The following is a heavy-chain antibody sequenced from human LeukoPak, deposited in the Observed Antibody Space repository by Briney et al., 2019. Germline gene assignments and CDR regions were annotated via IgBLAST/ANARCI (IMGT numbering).Heavy chain of an antibody. V-gene: IGHV4-59*01. Sequence: SETLSLTCTVSGGSISSYYWSWIRQPPGKGLEWIGYIYYSGSTNYNPSLKSRVTISVDTSKNQFSLKLSSVTAADTAVYYCTRTLADGTLDSWGQGTLVTVSS. J-gene: IGHJ4*02. D-gene: IGHD1-1*01. CDR2: IYYSGST. CDR1: GGSISSYY. CDR3: TRTLADGTLDS.